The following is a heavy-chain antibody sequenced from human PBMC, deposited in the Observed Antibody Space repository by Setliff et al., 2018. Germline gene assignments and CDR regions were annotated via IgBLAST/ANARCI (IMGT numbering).Heavy chain of an antibody. CDR1: GGSFSTYY. D-gene: IGHD3-10*01. V-gene: IGHV4-34*01. J-gene: IGHJ4*02. CDR2: INHSGST. Sequence: PSETLSLTCAVYGGSFSTYYWIWIRQPPGKGLEWIGEINHSGSTNYNPSLKSRVTISVDTSKNQFSLKLSPVTAADTAVYYCAREKGVYTYYFDYWGQGTLVTVSS. CDR3: AREKGVYTYYFDY.